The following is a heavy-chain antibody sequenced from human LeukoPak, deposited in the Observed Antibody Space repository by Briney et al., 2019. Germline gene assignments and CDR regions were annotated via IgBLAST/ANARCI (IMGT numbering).Heavy chain of an antibody. D-gene: IGHD3-22*01. Sequence: GGSLRLSCAASGFTFSNYGIHWVRQAPGKGLEWVAFIRYDGSEKYYADSVKGRFTISRDNSKNTLYLQMNSLRAEDTAVYYCAKGRDYYDDYWGQGTLVTVSS. CDR1: GFTFSNYG. J-gene: IGHJ4*02. CDR2: IRYDGSEK. CDR3: AKGRDYYDDY. V-gene: IGHV3-30*02.